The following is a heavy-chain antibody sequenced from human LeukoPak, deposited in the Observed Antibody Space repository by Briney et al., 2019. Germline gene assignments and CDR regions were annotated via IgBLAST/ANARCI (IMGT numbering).Heavy chain of an antibody. D-gene: IGHD3-16*01. Sequence: SETLSLTCTVSGGSISSSSYYWGWIRQPPGKGLEWIGSIYYSGSTYYNPSLKSRVTISVDTSKNQFSLKLSSVTAADTAVYYCARPGSIMITFGGVMTWGQGTLVTVSS. V-gene: IGHV4-39*01. CDR1: GGSISSSSYY. CDR2: IYYSGST. CDR3: ARPGSIMITFGGVMT. J-gene: IGHJ5*02.